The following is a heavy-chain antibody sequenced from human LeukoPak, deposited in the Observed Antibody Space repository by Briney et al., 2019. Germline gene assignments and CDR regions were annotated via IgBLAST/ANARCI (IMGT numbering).Heavy chain of an antibody. D-gene: IGHD5-24*01. CDR2: MTTSGTTI. Sequence: GGSLRLSCAASGFTFSSYEMNWVRQAPGKGLEWVSYMTTSGTTISYADSVKGRFTISRDNAESSLYMQMNSLRAEDTAVYYCARLARDGYKWSAFDVWGQGTMVTVSS. V-gene: IGHV3-48*03. CDR1: GFTFSSYE. CDR3: ARLARDGYKWSAFDV. J-gene: IGHJ3*01.